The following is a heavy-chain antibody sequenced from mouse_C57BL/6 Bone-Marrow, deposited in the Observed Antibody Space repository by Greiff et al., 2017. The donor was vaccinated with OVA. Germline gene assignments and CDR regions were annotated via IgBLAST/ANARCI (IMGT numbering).Heavy chain of an antibody. V-gene: IGHV1-20*01. D-gene: IGHD1-1*01. CDR2: INPYNGDT. CDR1: GYSFTGYF. J-gene: IGHJ4*01. Sequence: EVQLQQSGPELVKPGDSVKISCKASGYSFTGYFMNWVMQSHGKSLEWIGRINPYNGDTFYNQKFKGKATLTVDKSSSTAHMELRSLTSEDSAVYYCARIGLVAPSDYAMDHWGQGTSVTVSS. CDR3: ARIGLVAPSDYAMDH.